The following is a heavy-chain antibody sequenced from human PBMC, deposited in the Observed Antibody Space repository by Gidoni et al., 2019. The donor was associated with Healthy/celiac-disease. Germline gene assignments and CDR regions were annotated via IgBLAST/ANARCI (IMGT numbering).Heavy chain of an antibody. CDR2: IYYSGST. J-gene: IGHJ4*02. CDR1: GGPISSYY. V-gene: IGHV4-59*01. CDR3: AREGSTLAVAGSFDY. D-gene: IGHD6-19*01. Sequence: QVQLQASGPGLVKPSETLSLTCTVSGGPISSYYCSWIRQPPGKGLEWIGYIYYSGSTNYNPSLKSRVTISVDTSKNQFSLKLSSVTAADTAVYYCAREGSTLAVAGSFDYWGQGTLVTVSS.